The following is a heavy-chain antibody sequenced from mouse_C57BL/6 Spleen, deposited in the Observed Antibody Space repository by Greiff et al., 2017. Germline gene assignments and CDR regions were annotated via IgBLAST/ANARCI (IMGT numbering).Heavy chain of an antibody. D-gene: IGHD2-5*01. Sequence: QVQLKQSGAELARPGASVKLSCKASGYTFTSYGISWVKQRTGQGLEWIGEIYPRSGNTYYNEKFKGKATLTADKSSSTAYMELRSLTSEDSAVYFCARGDSNGFMDYWGQGTSVTVSS. V-gene: IGHV1-81*01. CDR2: IYPRSGNT. J-gene: IGHJ4*01. CDR1: GYTFTSYG. CDR3: ARGDSNGFMDY.